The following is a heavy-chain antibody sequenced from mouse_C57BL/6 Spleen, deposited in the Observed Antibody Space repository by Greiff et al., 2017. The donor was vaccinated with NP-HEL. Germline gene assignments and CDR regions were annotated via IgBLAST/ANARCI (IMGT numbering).Heavy chain of an antibody. J-gene: IGHJ3*01. CDR2: IRNKANGYTT. V-gene: IGHV7-3*01. D-gene: IGHD1-1*01. CDR1: GFTFTDYY. Sequence: EVKVVESGGGLVQPGGSLSLSCAASGFTFTDYYMSWVRQPPGKALEWLGFIRNKANGYTTEYSASVKGRFTISRDNSQSILYLQMNALRAEDSATYYCARHSYPNGSSWFAYWGQGTLVTVSA. CDR3: ARHSYPNGSSWFAY.